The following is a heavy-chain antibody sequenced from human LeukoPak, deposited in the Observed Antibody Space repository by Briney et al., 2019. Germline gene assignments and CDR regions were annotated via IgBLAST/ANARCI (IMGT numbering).Heavy chain of an antibody. CDR2: IYYSGST. CDR1: GGSISCYY. J-gene: IGHJ5*02. D-gene: IGHD2/OR15-2a*01. V-gene: IGHV4-59*08. Sequence: SETLSLTCTVSGGSISCYYWSWIRQPPGKGLEWIGYIYYSGSTNYNPSLKSRVTISVDTSKNQFSLKLSSVTAADTAVYYCARHVRVPNWFDPWGQGTLVTVSS. CDR3: ARHVRVPNWFDP.